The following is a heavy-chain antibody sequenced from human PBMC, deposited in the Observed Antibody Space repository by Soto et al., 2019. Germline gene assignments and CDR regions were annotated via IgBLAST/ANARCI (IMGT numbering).Heavy chain of an antibody. D-gene: IGHD4-17*01. CDR2: ISSSGST. J-gene: IGHJ4*02. CDR3: ARLQGNYGVFDY. CDR1: YGPISSNIYF. Sequence: QLQLQASGPGLVKPSETLSLSCTVSYGPISSNIYFWVWIRHPPGKGLEWIASISSSGSTYYNPSLKSRVTISVDTSKNQFSLKLTSVTAADTALYHCARLQGNYGVFDYWGQGTLVTVSS. V-gene: IGHV4-39*01.